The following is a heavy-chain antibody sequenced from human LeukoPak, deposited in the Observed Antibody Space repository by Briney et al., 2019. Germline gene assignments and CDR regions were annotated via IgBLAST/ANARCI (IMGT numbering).Heavy chain of an antibody. CDR3: ARVGLENVLLWFRESYTPYYFDY. Sequence: ASVKVSCKASGYTFTRYDINWVRQATGQGLEWMGWMNPNSGNTGYAQKFQGRVTMTRNTSISTAYMELSSLRSEDTAVYYCARVGLENVLLWFRESYTPYYFDYWGQGTLVTVSS. V-gene: IGHV1-8*01. CDR1: GYTFTRYD. J-gene: IGHJ4*02. CDR2: MNPNSGNT. D-gene: IGHD3-10*01.